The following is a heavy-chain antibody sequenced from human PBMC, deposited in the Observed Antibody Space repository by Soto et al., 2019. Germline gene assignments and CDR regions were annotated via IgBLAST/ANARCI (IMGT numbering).Heavy chain of an antibody. CDR3: ARTYCSSTSCYGYYYGMDV. CDR2: MNPNSGNT. V-gene: IGHV1-8*01. CDR1: GYTFTSYD. Sequence: ASVKVSFKASGYTFTSYDINWVRQATGQGLEWMGWMNPNSGNTGYAQKFQGRVTMTRNTSISTAYMELSSLRSEDTAVYYCARTYCSSTSCYGYYYGMDVWGQGTTVTVSS. D-gene: IGHD2-2*01. J-gene: IGHJ6*02.